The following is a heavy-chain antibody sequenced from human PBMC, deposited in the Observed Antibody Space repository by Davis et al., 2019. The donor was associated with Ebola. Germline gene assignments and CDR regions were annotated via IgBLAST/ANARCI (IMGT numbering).Heavy chain of an antibody. CDR2: INTNTGNP. V-gene: IGHV7-4-1*02. Sequence: AASVKVSCKASGDRFTVYYMHWVRQAPGQGLEWMGRINTNTGNPTYAQGFTGRFVFSLDTSVSTAHLWISSLKAEDTAVYYCARDRGVVVTQNEIDYWGQGTLVTVSS. D-gene: IGHD3-22*01. CDR3: ARDRGVVVTQNEIDY. J-gene: IGHJ4*02. CDR1: GDRFTVYY.